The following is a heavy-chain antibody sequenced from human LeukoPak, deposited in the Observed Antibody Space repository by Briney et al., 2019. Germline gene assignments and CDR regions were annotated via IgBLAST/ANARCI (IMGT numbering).Heavy chain of an antibody. CDR1: GGFISSYY. V-gene: IGHV4-59*05. Sequence: SETLSLTCTVSGGFISSYYWSWIRQPAGKGLEWIGSIYYGGSTYYNPSLKSRVTISADTSKNQFSLKLSSVTAADTAVYFCARRVIVATIDYWGQGTLVTVSS. D-gene: IGHD5-12*01. J-gene: IGHJ4*02. CDR2: IYYGGST. CDR3: ARRVIVATIDY.